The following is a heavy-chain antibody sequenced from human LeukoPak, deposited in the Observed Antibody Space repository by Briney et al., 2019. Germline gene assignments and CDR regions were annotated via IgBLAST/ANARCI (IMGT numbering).Heavy chain of an antibody. V-gene: IGHV1-2*02. CDR2: INSDSGFT. CDR3: ARNFDMKGFDP. CDR1: GYTFTCYY. J-gene: IGHJ5*02. Sequence: ASVKVSCKASGYTFTCYYMNWVRQAPGQGLEWMGWINSDSGFTKYAQKFQGRVTMTRDTSITTVYMDLTRLTSDDTAVYYCARNFDMKGFDPWGQGTLVTVSS. D-gene: IGHD3-9*01.